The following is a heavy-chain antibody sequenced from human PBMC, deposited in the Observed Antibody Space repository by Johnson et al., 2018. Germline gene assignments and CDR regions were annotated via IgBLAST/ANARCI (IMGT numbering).Heavy chain of an antibody. D-gene: IGHD7-27*01. CDR1: GFTFSSYG. V-gene: IGHV3-23*04. CDR2: ISGSGGTN. CDR3: AKWGGPRLGLYQH. Sequence: VQLVESGGGVVQPGRSLRLSCAASGFTFSSYGMHWVRQAPGKGLEWVPGISGSGGTNYYVDAVKGRFTISRDNSKKTRYRQMNSLRAEVTAVYYCAKWGGPRLGLYQHWGQGTLVTVSS. J-gene: IGHJ1*01.